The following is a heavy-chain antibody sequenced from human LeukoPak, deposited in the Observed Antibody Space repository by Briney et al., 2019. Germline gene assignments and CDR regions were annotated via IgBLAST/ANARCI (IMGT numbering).Heavy chain of an antibody. V-gene: IGHV3-23*01. CDR3: AKDGVLWFGELNY. CDR1: GFTVSSNY. J-gene: IGHJ4*02. CDR2: ISGSGGST. D-gene: IGHD3-10*01. Sequence: GGSLRLSCAASGFTVSSNYMSWVRQAPGKGLEWVSAISGSGGSTYYADSVKGRFTISRDNSKNTLYLQMNSLRAEDTAVYYCAKDGVLWFGELNYWGQGTLVTVSS.